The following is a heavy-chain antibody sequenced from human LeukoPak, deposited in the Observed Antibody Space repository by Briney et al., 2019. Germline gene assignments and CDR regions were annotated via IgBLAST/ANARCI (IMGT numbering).Heavy chain of an antibody. CDR2: IYHSGST. D-gene: IGHD3-10*01. J-gene: IGHJ4*02. CDR3: ARTYYGSGSFLDY. V-gene: IGHV4-38-2*02. Sequence: PSETLSLTCTVSGYSISSGYYWGWIRQPPGKGLEWIGSIYHSGSTYYNPSLKSRATISVDTSKNQFSLKLSSVTAADTAVYYCARTYYGSGSFLDYWGQGTLVTVSS. CDR1: GYSISSGYY.